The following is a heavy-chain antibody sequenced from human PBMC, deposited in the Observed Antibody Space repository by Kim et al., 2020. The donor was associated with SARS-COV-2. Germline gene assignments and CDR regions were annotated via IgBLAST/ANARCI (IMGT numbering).Heavy chain of an antibody. CDR1: GGTFSSYA. J-gene: IGHJ5*02. V-gene: IGHV1-69*13. Sequence: SVKVSCKASGGTFSSYAISWVRQAPGQGLEWMGGIIPIFGTANYAQKFQGRVTITADESTSTAYMELSSLRSEDTAVYYCARVSGSQGNWFDPWGQGTLVTVSS. D-gene: IGHD3-10*01. CDR2: IIPIFGTA. CDR3: ARVSGSQGNWFDP.